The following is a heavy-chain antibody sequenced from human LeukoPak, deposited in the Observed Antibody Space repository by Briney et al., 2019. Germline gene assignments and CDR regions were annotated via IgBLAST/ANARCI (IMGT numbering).Heavy chain of an antibody. CDR2: ISDDGRNK. CDR3: AKRPSDYGDYVTYFDY. D-gene: IGHD4-17*01. J-gene: IGHJ4*02. CDR1: GFSFISYG. V-gene: IGHV3-30*18. Sequence: GGSLRLSCAASGFSFISYGMHWVRQAPGKGVEWVGVISDDGRNKNYADSVKGRFTISRDNSKDTLYLQMNSLRDEDTAVYYCAKRPSDYGDYVTYFDYWGQGTLVTVSS.